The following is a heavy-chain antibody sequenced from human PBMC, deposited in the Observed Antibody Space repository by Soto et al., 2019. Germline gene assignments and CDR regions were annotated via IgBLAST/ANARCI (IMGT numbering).Heavy chain of an antibody. CDR3: ARDSPPYYFDY. V-gene: IGHV3-21*01. CDR2: ISSSSSHI. Sequence: EVQLVESGGGLVKPGGSLRLSCAASGFTFSSYSMNWVRQAPGKGLEWVSSISSSSSHIYYADSVKGRFTISRDNAKNSLYLQMNSLRAEDTAVYYCARDSPPYYFDYWGQGTLVTVSS. CDR1: GFTFSSYS. J-gene: IGHJ4*02.